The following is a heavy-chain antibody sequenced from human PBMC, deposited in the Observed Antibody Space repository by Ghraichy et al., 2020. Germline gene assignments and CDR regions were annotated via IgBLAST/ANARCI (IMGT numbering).Heavy chain of an antibody. D-gene: IGHD3-10*01. J-gene: IGHJ4*02. Sequence: GGSLRLSCAASGFTVSSNYMSWVRQAPGKGPEWVSVIYSSGTTYYADSVKGRFTISRDNSKNTLYLQMNSLRAEDTAVYFCASHYGSGSFAYWGQGTLVTVSS. CDR2: IYSSGTT. CDR1: GFTVSSNY. CDR3: ASHYGSGSFAY. V-gene: IGHV3-53*01.